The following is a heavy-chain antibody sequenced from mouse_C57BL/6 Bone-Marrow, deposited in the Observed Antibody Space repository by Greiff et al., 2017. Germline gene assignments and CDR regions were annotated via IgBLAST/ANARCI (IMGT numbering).Heavy chain of an antibody. CDR1: GYTFTSYW. Sequence: QVQLQQPGAELVMPGASVKLSCKASGYTFTSYWMHWVKQRPGQGLEWIGEIDPSDSYTNYNQKFKGKSTLTADKSSSTASMQLSSLTSVDCAVYYVARRSYYYGSSYARDYFDYWGQGTTLTVSS. CDR3: ARRSYYYGSSYARDYFDY. CDR2: IDPSDSYT. D-gene: IGHD1-1*01. V-gene: IGHV1-69*01. J-gene: IGHJ2*01.